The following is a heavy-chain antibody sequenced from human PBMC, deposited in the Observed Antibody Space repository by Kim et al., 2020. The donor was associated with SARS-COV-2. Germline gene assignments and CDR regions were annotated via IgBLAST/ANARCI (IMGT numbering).Heavy chain of an antibody. V-gene: IGHV4-59*01. J-gene: IGHJ6*02. D-gene: IGHD6-6*01. CDR2: IYYSGST. CDR3: ARAHRLYSSSSYGMDV. Sequence: SETLSLTCTVSGGSISSYYWSWIRQPPGKGLEWIGYIYYSGSTNYNPSLKSRVTISVDTSKNQFSLKLSSVTAAATAVYYCARAHRLYSSSSYGMDVWGQGTTVTVSS. CDR1: GGSISSYY.